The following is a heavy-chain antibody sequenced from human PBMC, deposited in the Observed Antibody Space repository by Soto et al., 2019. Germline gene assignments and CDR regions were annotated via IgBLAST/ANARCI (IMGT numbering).Heavy chain of an antibody. CDR2: ISGSGGST. D-gene: IGHD6-6*01. Sequence: GGSLRLSCAASGFTFSSYAMSWVRQAPGKGLEWVSAISGSGGSTYYADSVKGRLTISRDNSKNTLYRQMKSLRAEERAVYYWAKTGLGNSSSSTRTFDYWGQGTLVTVSS. V-gene: IGHV3-23*01. J-gene: IGHJ4*02. CDR3: AKTGLGNSSSSTRTFDY. CDR1: GFTFSSYA.